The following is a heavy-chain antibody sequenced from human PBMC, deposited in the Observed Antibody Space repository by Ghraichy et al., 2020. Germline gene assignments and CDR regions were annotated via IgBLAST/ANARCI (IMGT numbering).Heavy chain of an antibody. CDR3: ARGTVTSSWFLVS. D-gene: IGHD6-13*01. CDR1: GGSLSGYF. CDR2: IIPTGST. J-gene: IGHJ5*02. Sequence: SETLSLTCAVYGGSLSGYFWSWIRQPPGKGLEWVGEIIPTGSTNYNPSLKSRVTISVDTSKNQFPLKLTSLTAADTAVYYCARGTVTSSWFLVSWGQGTLVTVSS. V-gene: IGHV4-34*01.